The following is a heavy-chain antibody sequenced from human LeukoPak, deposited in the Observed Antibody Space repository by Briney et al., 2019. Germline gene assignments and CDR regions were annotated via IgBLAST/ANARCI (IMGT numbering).Heavy chain of an antibody. V-gene: IGHV3-30*18. CDR3: AELGITMIGGV. D-gene: IGHD3-10*02. Sequence: GGSLRLSCVGSGFIFSSYSMNWVRQAPGKGPEWMAVISYDGSNKDYADSVKGRFTISRDNSKNTLYLQMNSLRNEDTAVYYCAELGITMIGGVWGKGTTVTISS. CDR2: ISYDGSNK. CDR1: GFIFSSYS. J-gene: IGHJ6*04.